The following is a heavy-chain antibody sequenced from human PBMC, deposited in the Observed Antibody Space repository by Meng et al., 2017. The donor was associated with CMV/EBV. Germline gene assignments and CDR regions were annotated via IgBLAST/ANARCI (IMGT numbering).Heavy chain of an antibody. CDR1: GFTFDDYG. V-gene: IGHV3-20*04. D-gene: IGHD3-22*01. J-gene: IGHJ4*02. Sequence: GSLKISCAASGFTFDDYGMSWVRQAPGKGLEWVSGINWNGGSTGYADSVKGRFTISRDNAKNSLYLQMNSLRAEDTALYYCARDQDSYYYDSSGYWDYWGQGTLVTVSS. CDR3: ARDQDSYYYDSSGYWDY. CDR2: INWNGGST.